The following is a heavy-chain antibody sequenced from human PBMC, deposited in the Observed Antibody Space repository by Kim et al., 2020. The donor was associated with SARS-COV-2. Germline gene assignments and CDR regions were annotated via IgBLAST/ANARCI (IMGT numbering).Heavy chain of an antibody. CDR1: GFSFSSYD. J-gene: IGHJ6*02. CDR3: ARAVSGGYFPADYYYGMDV. D-gene: IGHD1-26*01. V-gene: IGHV3-13*04. CDR2: IHITGDT. Sequence: GGSLRLSCAASGFSFSSYDMHWVRQATGKGLEWVSTIHITGDTYFPGSVKGRFTISRENAKNSLYLQMSSLRAADTAVYYCARAVSGGYFPADYYYGMDVGRQGTTVTVSS.